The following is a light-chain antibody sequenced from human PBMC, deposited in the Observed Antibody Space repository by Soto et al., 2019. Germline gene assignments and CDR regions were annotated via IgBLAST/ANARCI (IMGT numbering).Light chain of an antibody. CDR3: QSYDSTLKVV. Sequence: QSVLTQPPSVSGAPGQRVTISCTGSSSNIGANYDVYWYQQLPGTAPKLLIYGNNNRPSGVPDRFSGSKSGTSASLAITGLQAEDEADYYCQSYDSTLKVVFGGGTKLTVL. J-gene: IGLJ2*01. V-gene: IGLV1-40*01. CDR2: GNN. CDR1: SSNIGANYD.